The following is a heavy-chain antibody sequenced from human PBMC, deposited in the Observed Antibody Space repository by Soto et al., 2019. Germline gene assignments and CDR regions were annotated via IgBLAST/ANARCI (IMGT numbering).Heavy chain of an antibody. D-gene: IGHD5-12*01. Sequence: QITLKESGPPLVKPTQTLTLTCTFSGFSLSTSGMGVGWLRQPPGKALEWLALLTWDDDQSYRPSLRSRLTITNDAPKNQAVLTMTDMDPLDTGTYYCAHTTVAMFRFVSWGQGTLVTVSS. J-gene: IGHJ4*02. CDR3: AHTTVAMFRFVS. V-gene: IGHV2-5*02. CDR1: GFSLSTSGMG. CDR2: LTWDDDQ.